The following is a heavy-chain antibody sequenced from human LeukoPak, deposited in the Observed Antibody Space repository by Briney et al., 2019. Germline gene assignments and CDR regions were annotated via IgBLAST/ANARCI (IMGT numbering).Heavy chain of an antibody. CDR2: IWYDGGNK. Sequence: PGGSLRLSCAASGFTFSNYGMHWVRQAPGKGLEWVALIWYDGGNKYYADSVKGRFTISRDNSKNTLYLQMNSLRAEDTAVYYCARAGARYDNYVGVRRFDYWGQGTLVTVSS. V-gene: IGHV3-33*01. D-gene: IGHD5-12*01. CDR3: ARAGARYDNYVGVRRFDY. J-gene: IGHJ4*02. CDR1: GFTFSNYG.